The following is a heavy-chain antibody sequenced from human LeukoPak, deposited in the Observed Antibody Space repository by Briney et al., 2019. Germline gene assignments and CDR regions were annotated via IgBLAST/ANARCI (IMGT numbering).Heavy chain of an antibody. D-gene: IGHD3-10*01. CDR2: ISSSCSTI. Sequence: GGSLRLSCAASGFTFSDYYMSWIGQAPGKGLEWVAYISSSCSTIYYADSVKGRFTISRDNAKNSLYLQMNSLRAEDTAVYYCARAGAGLLLYGSGISYWGQGTLVTVSS. CDR1: GFTFSDYY. V-gene: IGHV3-11*01. J-gene: IGHJ4*02. CDR3: ARAGAGLLLYGSGISY.